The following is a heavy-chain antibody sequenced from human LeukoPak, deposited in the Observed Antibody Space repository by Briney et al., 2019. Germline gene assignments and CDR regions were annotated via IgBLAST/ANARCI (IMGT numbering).Heavy chain of an antibody. CDR2: INHCGST. V-gene: IGHV4-34*01. Sequence: SETLSLTCAVYGGSFSGYYWSWVRQPPGKGLEWMGVINHCGSTNYNPSLKIRLTISVYTSKNKFSLYLTSMSVSVVAVGFFAKWYRGGNAGYYSDSYMDVWGEGTTVTVSS. CDR3: AKWYRGGNAGYYSDSYMDV. J-gene: IGHJ6*03. CDR1: GGSFSGYY. D-gene: IGHD4-23*01.